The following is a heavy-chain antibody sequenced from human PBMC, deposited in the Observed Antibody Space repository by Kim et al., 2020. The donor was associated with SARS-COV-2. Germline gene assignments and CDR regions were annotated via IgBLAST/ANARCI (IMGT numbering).Heavy chain of an antibody. Sequence: SETLSLTCTVSGGSISSSSYYWGWIRQPPGKGLEWIGSIYYSGSTYYNPSLKSRVTISVDTSKNQFSLKLSSVTAADTAVYYCARINSVVVPAALDYWGQGTLVTVSS. J-gene: IGHJ4*02. CDR2: IYYSGST. D-gene: IGHD2-2*01. V-gene: IGHV4-39*01. CDR1: GGSISSSSYY. CDR3: ARINSVVVPAALDY.